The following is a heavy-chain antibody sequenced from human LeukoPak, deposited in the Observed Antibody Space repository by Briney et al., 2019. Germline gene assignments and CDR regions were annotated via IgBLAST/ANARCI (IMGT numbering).Heavy chain of an antibody. J-gene: IGHJ4*02. Sequence: SETLSLTCTVSGGSISTHYCNWVRQPAGKGLEWIGRIYTSGSTNYNPSLKSRVTMSVDTSKNQFSLKLSSVTAADTAVYYCARSKDILTGYCFDYWGQGTLVTVSS. D-gene: IGHD3-9*01. CDR3: ARSKDILTGYCFDY. CDR2: IYTSGST. V-gene: IGHV4-4*07. CDR1: GGSISTHY.